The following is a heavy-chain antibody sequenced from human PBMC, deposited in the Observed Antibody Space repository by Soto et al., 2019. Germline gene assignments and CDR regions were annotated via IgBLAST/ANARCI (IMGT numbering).Heavy chain of an antibody. CDR2: INHSGST. V-gene: IGHV4-34*01. J-gene: IGHJ4*02. CDR1: GGSFSGYY. D-gene: IGHD3-16*01. CDR3: AGVSSWGFDY. Sequence: PSETLSLTCAVYGGSFSGYYWSWIRQPPGKGLEWIGEINHSGSTNYNPSLKSRVTISVDTSKNQFSLKLSSVTAADTAVYYCAGVSSWGFDYWGQGTLVTVSS.